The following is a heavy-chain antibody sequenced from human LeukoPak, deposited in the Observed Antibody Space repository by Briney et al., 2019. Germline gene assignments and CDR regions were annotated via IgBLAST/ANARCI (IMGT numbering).Heavy chain of an antibody. V-gene: IGHV3-30-3*01. CDR2: ISYDGSNK. Sequence: GGSLRLSCAASGFTFSSYAMHWVRQAPGKGLEWVAVISYDGSNKYYADSVKGRFTISRDNSKNTLYLQMNSLRAEDTAVYYCARDLASHTPKGHWGQGTLVTVSS. J-gene: IGHJ4*02. CDR1: GFTFSSYA. CDR3: ARDLASHTPKGH. D-gene: IGHD2-2*02.